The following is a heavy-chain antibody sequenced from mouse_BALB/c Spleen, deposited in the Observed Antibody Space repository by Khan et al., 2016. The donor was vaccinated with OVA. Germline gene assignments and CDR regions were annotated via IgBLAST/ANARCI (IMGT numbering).Heavy chain of an antibody. CDR1: GFPFTRNW. Sequence: QVQLQQSGPQQVRPGASVKISCEASGFPFTRNWIHWVKQRPGQGLEWIGMIDPSDSEARLNQKFKDKATLTVDTSSSTAYMHLSSPTSEDSAVYYCARGGYDHWYCDVWGAGTTVTVSS. CDR3: ARGGYDHWYCDV. D-gene: IGHD2-2*01. CDR2: IDPSDSEA. V-gene: IGHV1S127*01. J-gene: IGHJ1*01.